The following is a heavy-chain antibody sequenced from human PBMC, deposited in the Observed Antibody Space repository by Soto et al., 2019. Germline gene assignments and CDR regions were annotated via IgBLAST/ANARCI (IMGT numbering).Heavy chain of an antibody. D-gene: IGHD5-12*01. CDR1: GFTFSSYG. V-gene: IGHV3-30*18. CDR3: AKDIGSGGYELYYYGMDV. J-gene: IGHJ6*02. CDR2: ISYDGSNK. Sequence: QVQLVESGGGVVQPGRSLRLSCAASGFTFSSYGMHWVRQAPGKGLEWVAVISYDGSNKYYADSVKGRFTISRDNSKNTLYLQMNSRRAEDTAVYYCAKDIGSGGYELYYYGMDVWGQGTTVTVSS.